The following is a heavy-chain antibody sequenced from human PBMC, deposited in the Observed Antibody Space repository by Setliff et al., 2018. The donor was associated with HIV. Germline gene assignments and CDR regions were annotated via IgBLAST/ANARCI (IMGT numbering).Heavy chain of an antibody. CDR2: IRSGSGTV. Sequence: GGSLRLSCAASGFTFNTYSMNWVRQSPGKGLEWVSYIRSGSGTVYYADSVRGRFTMSRDNAKNSLYLQMNSLRAEDMAVYYCARDQGYKYGDVFDIWGRGTKVTVSS. D-gene: IGHD5-18*01. V-gene: IGHV3-48*01. J-gene: IGHJ3*02. CDR3: ARDQGYKYGDVFDI. CDR1: GFTFNTYS.